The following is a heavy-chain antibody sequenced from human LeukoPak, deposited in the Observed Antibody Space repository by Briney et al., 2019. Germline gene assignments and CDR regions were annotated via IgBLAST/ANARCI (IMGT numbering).Heavy chain of an antibody. D-gene: IGHD3-3*01. J-gene: IGHJ4*02. V-gene: IGHV4-30-4*08. CDR1: GGSISSGDYY. Sequence: PSEXLSLTCTVSGGSISSGDYYWSWIRQPPGKGLEWIGYIYYSGSTYYNPSLKSRVTISVDTSKNQFSLKLSSVTAADTAVYYCARGNYDFWSGYYSHFDYWGQGTLVTVSS. CDR2: IYYSGST. CDR3: ARGNYDFWSGYYSHFDY.